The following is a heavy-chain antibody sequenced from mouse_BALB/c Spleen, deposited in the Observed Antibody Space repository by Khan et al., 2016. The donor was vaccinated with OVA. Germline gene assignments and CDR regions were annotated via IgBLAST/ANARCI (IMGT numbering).Heavy chain of an antibody. CDR2: IWSDGST. CDR3: ARQTYYHYYVMDY. J-gene: IGHJ4*01. V-gene: IGHV2-6-1*01. D-gene: IGHD2-10*01. CDR1: GVSLTNYG. Sequence: QVQLKESGPGLVAPSQSLSITCTISGVSLTNYGVHWLRQPPGKGLEWLVVIWSDGSTTYNSALKSRLSISKDNSKSQVFLKMNSLQTDGSAMYYCARQTYYHYYVMDYWGQGTSVTVSS.